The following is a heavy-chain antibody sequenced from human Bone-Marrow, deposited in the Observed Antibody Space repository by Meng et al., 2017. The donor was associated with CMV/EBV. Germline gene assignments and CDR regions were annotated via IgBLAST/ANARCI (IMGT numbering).Heavy chain of an antibody. V-gene: IGHV3-20*04. CDR3: ARDKTAGLNGGMDV. Sequence: GGSLRLSCAASGFTFDDYAMHWVRQAPGKGLVWVSGINWNGGSTGYADSVKGRFTISRDNAKNSLYLQMNSLRAEDTALYYCARDKTAGLNGGMDVWGQGTTVTVSS. J-gene: IGHJ6*02. CDR2: INWNGGST. D-gene: IGHD2-8*01. CDR1: GFTFDDYA.